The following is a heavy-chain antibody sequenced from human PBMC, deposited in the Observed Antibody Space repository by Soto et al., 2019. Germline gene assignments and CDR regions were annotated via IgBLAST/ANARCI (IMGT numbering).Heavy chain of an antibody. V-gene: IGHV1-8*01. CDR1: GYTFTSYD. CDR3: ARRAETNGWNGFGADKYYFDF. J-gene: IGHJ4*02. CDR2: MNPNTGNS. Sequence: ASVKFSCKASGYTFTSYDIYWVRQATGQGLEWMGWMNPNTGNSGYAQKFQGRVTMTSDTSISTAHMELSSLRSEDTAVYYCARRAETNGWNGFGADKYYFDFWGQGTLVTVSS. D-gene: IGHD1-1*01.